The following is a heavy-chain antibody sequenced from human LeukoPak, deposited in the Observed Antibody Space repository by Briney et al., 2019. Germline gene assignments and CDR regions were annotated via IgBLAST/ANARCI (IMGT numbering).Heavy chain of an antibody. J-gene: IGHJ4*02. CDR2: INHSGST. CDR1: GFTFSSNT. CDR3: ARVRDRTPGY. Sequence: GSLRLSCAASGFTFSSNTMNWIRQPPGKGLEWIGEINHSGSTNYNPSLKSRVTISVDTSKNQFSLKLSSVTAADTAVYYCARVRDRTPGYWGQGTLVTVSS. D-gene: IGHD3-10*01. V-gene: IGHV4-34*01.